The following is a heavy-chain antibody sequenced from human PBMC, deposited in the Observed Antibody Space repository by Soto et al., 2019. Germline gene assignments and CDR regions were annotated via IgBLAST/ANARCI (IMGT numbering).Heavy chain of an antibody. J-gene: IGHJ6*02. CDR2: ISSSSSTI. V-gene: IGHV3-48*01. CDR3: TWFGEYYYYYGMDV. D-gene: IGHD3-10*01. CDR1: GFTFSSYS. Sequence: GGSLRLSCAASGFTFSSYSMNWVRQAPGKGLGWVSYISSSSSTIYYADSVKGRFTISRDNAKNSLYLQMNSLRAEDTAVHYCTWFGEYYYYYGMDVWGQGTTVTVSS.